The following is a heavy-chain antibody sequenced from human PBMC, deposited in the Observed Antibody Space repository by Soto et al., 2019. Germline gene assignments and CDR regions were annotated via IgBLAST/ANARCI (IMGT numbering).Heavy chain of an antibody. CDR2: IFYSGST. CDR1: GGSISSYY. D-gene: IGHD4-17*01. CDR3: ASLYGDPGGYYFDY. Sequence: PSETLSLTCTVSGGSISSYYWSWIRQPPGRGLEWIGHIFYSGSTNYNPALKSRVTISVDTSKSQFSLKLSSVTAADTAVYYCASLYGDPGGYYFDYWGQGTLVTVSS. V-gene: IGHV4-59*12. J-gene: IGHJ4*02.